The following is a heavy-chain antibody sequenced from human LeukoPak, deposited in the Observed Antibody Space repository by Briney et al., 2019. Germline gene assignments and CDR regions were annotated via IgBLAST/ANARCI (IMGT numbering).Heavy chain of an antibody. CDR2: MNPNSGNT. J-gene: IGHJ3*02. D-gene: IGHD3-22*01. V-gene: IGHV1-8*01. Sequence: ASVKVSCKASGYTFTSYDINWVRQATGQGLGWMGWMNPNSGNTGYAQKFQGRVTMTRNTSISTAYMELSSLRSEDTAVYYCARGWGIVVENAFDIWGQGTMVTVSS. CDR3: ARGWGIVVENAFDI. CDR1: GYTFTSYD.